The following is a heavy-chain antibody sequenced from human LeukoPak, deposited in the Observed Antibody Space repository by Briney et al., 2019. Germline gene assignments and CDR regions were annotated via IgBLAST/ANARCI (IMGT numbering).Heavy chain of an antibody. CDR1: GYTFTSYG. Sequence: RASVKVSCKASGYTFTSYGISWVRQAPGQGLEWMGWISAYNGNTNYAQELQGRVTMTTDTSTSTAYMELSSLRSDDTAVYYCARSTRFIAFDIWGQGTMVTVSS. CDR3: ARSTRFIAFDI. J-gene: IGHJ3*02. V-gene: IGHV1-18*01. CDR2: ISAYNGNT. D-gene: IGHD5/OR15-5a*01.